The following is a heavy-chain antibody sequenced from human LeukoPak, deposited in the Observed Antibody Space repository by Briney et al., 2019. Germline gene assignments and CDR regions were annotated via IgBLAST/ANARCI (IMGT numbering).Heavy chain of an antibody. CDR1: GGSFSGYY. CDR2: INHSGST. CDR3: ARGGGSLRWNSINYYYYYMDV. Sequence: SETLSLTCAVYGGSFSGYYWSWIRQPPGKGLEWIGEINHSGSTNYNPSLKSRVTISVDTSKNQFSLKLSSVTAADTAVYYCARGGGSLRWNSINYYYYYMDVWGKGTTVTVSS. D-gene: IGHD1-7*01. V-gene: IGHV4-34*01. J-gene: IGHJ6*03.